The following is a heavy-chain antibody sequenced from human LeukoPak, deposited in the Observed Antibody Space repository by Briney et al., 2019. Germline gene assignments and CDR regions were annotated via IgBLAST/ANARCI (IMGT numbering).Heavy chain of an antibody. CDR1: GAFIDTTSYY. J-gene: IGHJ4*02. D-gene: IGHD4-17*01. Sequence: PSETLSLTCAVSGAFIDTTSYYCGWIRQPPGKGLEWIGSIYYSGDTHYNPSLKSRVTISADTSENQFSLKLSSVTAADTAVYYCAIDYGDYPDYWGQGTLVSVSS. V-gene: IGHV4-39*01. CDR3: AIDYGDYPDY. CDR2: IYYSGDT.